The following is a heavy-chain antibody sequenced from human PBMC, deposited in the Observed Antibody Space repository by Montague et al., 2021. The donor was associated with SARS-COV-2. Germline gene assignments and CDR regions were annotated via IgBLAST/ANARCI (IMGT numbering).Heavy chain of an antibody. J-gene: IGHJ5*02. CDR3: AHKLYGINRRWFDP. CDR1: GFSLSTPNVG. D-gene: IGHD1-14*01. V-gene: IGHV2-5*02. CDR2: IYWDDAK. Sequence: PPLVKPTQTLTLTCTFSGFSLSTPNVGVGWIRQPPGKALEWLALIYWDDAKHYSPSLKSRLTITKDTSKNQVVLTMTNMDPVDTATYYCAHKLYGINRRWFDPWGQGTLVTVSS.